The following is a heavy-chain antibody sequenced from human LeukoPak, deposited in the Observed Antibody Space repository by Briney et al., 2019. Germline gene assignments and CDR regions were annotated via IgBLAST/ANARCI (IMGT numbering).Heavy chain of an antibody. D-gene: IGHD1-26*01. CDR3: ARDTLLTLGATLD. CDR1: GFTFDDYA. V-gene: IGHV3-9*01. Sequence: PGGSLRLSCAASGFTFDDYAMHWVRQAPGKGLEWVSGISWNSGSIGYADSVKGRFTISRDNAKNSLYLQMNSLRAEDTAVYYCARDTLLTLGATLDWGQGTLVTVSS. J-gene: IGHJ4*02. CDR2: ISWNSGSI.